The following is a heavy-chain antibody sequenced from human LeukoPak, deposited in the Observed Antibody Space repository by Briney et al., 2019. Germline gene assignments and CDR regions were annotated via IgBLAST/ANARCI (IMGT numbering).Heavy chain of an antibody. V-gene: IGHV3-11*01. CDR2: ISSSGSTI. J-gene: IGHJ3*02. CDR1: GFTFSDYY. Sequence: GGSPRLSCAASGFTFSDYYMSWIRQAPGKGLEWVSYISSSGSTIYYADSVKGRFTISRDNAKNSLYLQMNSLRAEDTAVYYCAREGRYCSSTSCYTAFDIWGQGTMVTVSS. D-gene: IGHD2-2*02. CDR3: AREGRYCSSTSCYTAFDI.